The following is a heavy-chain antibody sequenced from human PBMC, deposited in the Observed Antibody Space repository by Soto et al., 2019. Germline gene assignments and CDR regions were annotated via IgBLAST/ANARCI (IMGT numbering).Heavy chain of an antibody. CDR2: FDPEDGET. CDR1: GYTLTELS. J-gene: IGHJ4*02. D-gene: IGHD1-26*01. Sequence: ASVKVSCKVSGYTLTELSMHWVRQAPGKGLEWMGGFDPEDGETIYAQKFQGRVTMTEDTSTDTAYMELSSLRSEDTAVYYCATFHRREIWELGWPYFDDWGQGTLVTVSS. CDR3: ATFHRREIWELGWPYFDD. V-gene: IGHV1-24*01.